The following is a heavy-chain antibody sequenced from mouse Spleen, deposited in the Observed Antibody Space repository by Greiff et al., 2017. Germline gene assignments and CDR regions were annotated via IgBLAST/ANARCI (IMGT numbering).Heavy chain of an antibody. CDR1: GYTFTSYW. J-gene: IGHJ2*01. CDR2: IDPSDSYT. V-gene: IGHV1-59*01. CDR3: ARSEYYGSSSYFDY. D-gene: IGHD1-1*01. Sequence: QVQLQQPGAELVRPGTSVKLSCKASGYTFTSYWMLWVKQRPGQGLEWIGVIDPSDSYTNYNQKFKGKATLTVDTSSSTAYMQLSSLTSEDSAVYYCARSEYYGSSSYFDYWGQGTTLTVSS.